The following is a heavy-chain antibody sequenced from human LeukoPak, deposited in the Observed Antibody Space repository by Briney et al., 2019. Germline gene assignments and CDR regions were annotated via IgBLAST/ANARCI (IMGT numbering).Heavy chain of an antibody. J-gene: IGHJ4*02. CDR2: IYTSGST. V-gene: IGHV4-61*02. CDR3: ARGRHYDYVWGSYLYYFDY. D-gene: IGHD3-16*02. Sequence: SETLSLTCTVSGGSISSGSYYWSWIRQPAGKGLEWIVRIYTSGSTNYNPSLKSRVTISVDTDKNQFSRKLRSMTTADTAVYYCARGRHYDYVWGSYLYYFDYWGQGTLVTVSS. CDR1: GGSISSGSYY.